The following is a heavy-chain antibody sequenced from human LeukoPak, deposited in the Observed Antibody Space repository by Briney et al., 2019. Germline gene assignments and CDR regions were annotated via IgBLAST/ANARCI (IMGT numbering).Heavy chain of an antibody. CDR1: GFPFSDFS. V-gene: IGHV3-21*01. CDR2: ISSSSSYI. Sequence: GGSLRLSCATSGFPFSDFSMSWVRQAPGKGLEWVSSISSSSSYIYYADSVKGRFTISRDNAKNSLYLQMNSLRAEDTAVYYCARDYPLGSGITLLAYYYYMDVWGKGTTVTVSS. J-gene: IGHJ6*03. D-gene: IGHD3-10*01. CDR3: ARDYPLGSGITLLAYYYYMDV.